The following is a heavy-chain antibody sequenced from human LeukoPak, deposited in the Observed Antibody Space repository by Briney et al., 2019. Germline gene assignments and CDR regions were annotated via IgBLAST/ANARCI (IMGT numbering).Heavy chain of an antibody. J-gene: IGHJ4*02. D-gene: IGHD4-11*01. V-gene: IGHV4-39*01. CDR2: IFYTGNT. CDR1: GGSVSSTSYY. CDR3: ARHWTTVTTPFQY. Sequence: SETLSLTCTVSGGSVSSTSYYWGWIRQAPGKGLEWIGSIFYTGNTYYNPSLKSRVTMYVDMSTNQFSLRLNSVTAADTAIYYCARHWTTVTTPFQYWGQGTRVTVSS.